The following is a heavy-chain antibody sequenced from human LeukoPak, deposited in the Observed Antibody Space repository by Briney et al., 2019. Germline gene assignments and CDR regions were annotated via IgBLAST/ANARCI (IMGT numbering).Heavy chain of an antibody. CDR1: GFTLSSYW. D-gene: IGHD2-2*01. Sequence: GGSLRLSCAASGFTLSSYWMDWVRLAPGKGLEWVANIDQDGSEKNYVGSVEGRFTISRDDAKNTLYLQMNSLRAEDTAVYYCARGRLGYCSSTSCYGPQGYYYGMDVWAKGPRSPSP. V-gene: IGHV3-7*03. CDR3: ARGRLGYCSSTSCYGPQGYYYGMDV. J-gene: IGHJ6*02. CDR2: IDQDGSEK.